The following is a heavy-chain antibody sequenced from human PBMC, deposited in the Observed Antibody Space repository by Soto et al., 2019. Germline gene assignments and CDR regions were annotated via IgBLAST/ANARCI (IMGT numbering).Heavy chain of an antibody. CDR2: INPNSGGT. CDR3: GKDGEGPIWFGELLTVYY. J-gene: IGHJ4*02. CDR1: GYTFTGYY. D-gene: IGHD3-10*01. Sequence: GASVKVSCKASGYTFTGYYMHWVRQAPGQGLEWMGWINPNSGGTNYAQQFQGWVTMTRDTSISTAYMDLNSLRAEDTAVYYCGKDGEGPIWFGELLTVYYWGQGTLVTVSS. V-gene: IGHV1-2*04.